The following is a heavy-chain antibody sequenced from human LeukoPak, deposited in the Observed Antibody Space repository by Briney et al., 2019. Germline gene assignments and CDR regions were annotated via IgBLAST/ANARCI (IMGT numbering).Heavy chain of an antibody. CDR2: ISWNSANI. CDR3: AKNVIAVAGAGSRFDY. D-gene: IGHD6-19*01. V-gene: IGHV3-9*01. J-gene: IGHJ4*02. CDR1: GFTFSSHL. Sequence: GGSLRLSCAASGFTFSSHLMHWVRQVPGKGLEWVSSISWNSANIGYADSVKGRFTISRDNAKNSLYLQMNSLRAEDTALYYCAKNVIAVAGAGSRFDYWGQGTLVTVSS.